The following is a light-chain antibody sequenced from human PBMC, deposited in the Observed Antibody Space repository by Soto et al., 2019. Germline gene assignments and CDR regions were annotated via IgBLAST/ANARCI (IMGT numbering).Light chain of an antibody. CDR2: AAS. Sequence: DIQLTQSPSFLSASVGDRVTITCRASQAINTYLAWYQLKPGKAPKLLIYAASTLQIEVPSRFSGSGSGTEVTLTISSLQPEDYATYFCQQLVTYPLTFRGGTKVELQ. V-gene: IGKV1-9*01. J-gene: IGKJ4*01. CDR3: QQLVTYPLT. CDR1: QAINTY.